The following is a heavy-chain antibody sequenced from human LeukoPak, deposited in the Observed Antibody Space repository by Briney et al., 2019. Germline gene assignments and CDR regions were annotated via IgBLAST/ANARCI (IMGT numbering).Heavy chain of an antibody. V-gene: IGHV3-33*01. Sequence: GGSLRLSCAASGFTFSSYGLHWVRQAPGKGLEWVVVIWYDGSNKYYADSVKGRFTISRDNSKNTLYLQMNSVRAEDTAVYYCARDPSRPYSSSWLDYWGQGTLVTVSS. J-gene: IGHJ4*02. D-gene: IGHD6-13*01. CDR2: IWYDGSNK. CDR3: ARDPSRPYSSSWLDY. CDR1: GFTFSSYG.